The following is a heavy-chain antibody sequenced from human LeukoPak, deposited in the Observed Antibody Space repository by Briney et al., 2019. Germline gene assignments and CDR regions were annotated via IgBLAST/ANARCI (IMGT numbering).Heavy chain of an antibody. CDR1: GYTFTSYD. CDR3: ARGPGSLYYYYYDSSGYYYGDY. Sequence: ASVNVSCKASGYTFTSYDINWVRQATGQGLEWMGWMNPNSGNTGYAQKFQGRVTMTRNTSISTAYMELSSLRSEDTAVYYCARGPGSLYYYYYDSSGYYYGDYWGQGTLVTVSS. J-gene: IGHJ4*02. CDR2: MNPNSGNT. D-gene: IGHD3-22*01. V-gene: IGHV1-8*01.